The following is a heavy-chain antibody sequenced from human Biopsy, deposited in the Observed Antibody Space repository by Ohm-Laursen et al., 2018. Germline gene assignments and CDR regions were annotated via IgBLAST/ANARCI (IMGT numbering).Heavy chain of an antibody. CDR1: GATFSSIG. Sequence: VASVKVSCKASGATFSSIGITWVRQVPGQGLEWMGRISPISDTAHYAQKFQGRVTISADKSMGTAFMELSSLRSEDTAVYYCARTFGESFYGLSCDPWGQGSLVTVSS. CDR3: ARTFGESFYGLSCDP. V-gene: IGHV1-69*04. J-gene: IGHJ5*01. D-gene: IGHD2/OR15-2a*01. CDR2: ISPISDTA.